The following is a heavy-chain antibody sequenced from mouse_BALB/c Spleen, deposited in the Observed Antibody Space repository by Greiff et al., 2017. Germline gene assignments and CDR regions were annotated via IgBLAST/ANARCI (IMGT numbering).Heavy chain of an antibody. D-gene: IGHD2-1*01. CDR2: IRNKANGYTT. V-gene: IGHV7-3*02. CDR1: GFTFTDYY. CDR3: ARDGNYGSMDY. J-gene: IGHJ4*01. Sequence: EVQLQESGGGLVQPGGSLRLSCATSGFTFTDYYMSWVRQPPGKALEWLGFIRNKANGYTTEYSASVKGRFTISRDNSQSILYLQMNTLRAEDSATYYCARDGNYGSMDYWGQGTSVTVSS.